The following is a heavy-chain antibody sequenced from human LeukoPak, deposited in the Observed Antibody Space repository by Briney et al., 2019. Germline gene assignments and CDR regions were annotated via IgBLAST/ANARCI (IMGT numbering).Heavy chain of an antibody. V-gene: IGHV3-11*04. J-gene: IGHJ3*02. Sequence: GGSLRFSCAASGFTFSDYYMSWIRQAPGKGLEWVSYISSSGSTIYYADSVKGRFTISRDNAKNSLYLQMNSLRAEDTAVYYCARQYCSGGSCYLNAAFDIWGQGTMVTVSS. CDR2: ISSSGSTI. CDR1: GFTFSDYY. CDR3: ARQYCSGGSCYLNAAFDI. D-gene: IGHD2-15*01.